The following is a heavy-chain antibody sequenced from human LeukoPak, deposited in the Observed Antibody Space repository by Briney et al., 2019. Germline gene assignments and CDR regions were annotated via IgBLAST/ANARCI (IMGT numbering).Heavy chain of an antibody. CDR1: GFTFSTYW. D-gene: IGHD2-15*01. CDR3: ARNVGWFRFDY. CDR2: IKEDGSEK. V-gene: IGHV3-7*03. J-gene: IGHJ4*02. Sequence: GRSLRLSCAASGFTFSTYWMDWVREAPGKGLEGVANIKEDGSEKYYEYSLKGRFNISRDNAKNSLYLQMNSLRAEDTAVYYCARNVGWFRFDYWGQGTLVTVSS.